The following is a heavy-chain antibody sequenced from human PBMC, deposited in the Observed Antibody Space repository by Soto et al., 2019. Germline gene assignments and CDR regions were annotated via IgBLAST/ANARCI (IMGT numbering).Heavy chain of an antibody. Sequence: GASVKVSCKASGYTFTSYAMNWVRQAPGQGLEWMGWINPNSGGTNYAQKFQGWVTMTRDTSISTAYMELSRLRSDDTAVYYCARVHCSGGSCYSTQHPNYYGMDVWGQGTTVTVSS. CDR3: ARVHCSGGSCYSTQHPNYYGMDV. CDR1: GYTFTSYA. CDR2: INPNSGGT. D-gene: IGHD2-15*01. J-gene: IGHJ6*02. V-gene: IGHV1-2*04.